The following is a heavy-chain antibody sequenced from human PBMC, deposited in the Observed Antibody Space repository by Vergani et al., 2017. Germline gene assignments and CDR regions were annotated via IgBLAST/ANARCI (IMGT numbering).Heavy chain of an antibody. CDR2: INPSGGHT. V-gene: IGHV1-46*03. Sequence: QVQVVQSRAEVKKSGASVKVSCKTSGYTFSNYYMHWVRQAPGQGLEWMGIINPSGGHTNYAQTFQGRVTMTRDTSTRTVYMELSSLRSEDTAIYYCARGDYGILTGYRYWGQGTLVTVSA. CDR3: ARGDYGILTGYRY. D-gene: IGHD3-9*01. CDR1: GYTFSNYY. J-gene: IGHJ4*02.